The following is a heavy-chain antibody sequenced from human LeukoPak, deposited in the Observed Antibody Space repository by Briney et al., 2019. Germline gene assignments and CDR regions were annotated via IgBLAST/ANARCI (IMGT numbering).Heavy chain of an antibody. CDR3: AKDGLPIAVAGFFDY. D-gene: IGHD6-19*01. CDR1: GFTFSSYG. CDR2: ISYDGSNK. V-gene: IGHV3-30*18. J-gene: IGHJ4*02. Sequence: GRSLRLSCAASGFTFSSYGMHWVRQAPGKGLEWVAVISYDGSNKYYADSVKGRFTISRDNSKNTLYLQMNSLRAEDTAVYYCAKDGLPIAVAGFFDYWGQGALVTVSS.